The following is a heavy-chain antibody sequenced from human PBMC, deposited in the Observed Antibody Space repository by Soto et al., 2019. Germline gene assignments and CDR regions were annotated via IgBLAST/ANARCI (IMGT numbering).Heavy chain of an antibody. D-gene: IGHD6-19*01. V-gene: IGHV4-59*01. Sequence: PSETLSLTCTVSGASISTYYWSWIRQPPGKGLEWIGNIYYSGSTNYNPSLESRVTISVDTSKNQFSLKLTSVTAADTAVYYCASGASGSGGWFPVYFQHWGKCTLVTVSS. CDR2: IYYSGST. J-gene: IGHJ1*01. CDR1: GASISTYY. CDR3: ASGASGSGGWFPVYFQH.